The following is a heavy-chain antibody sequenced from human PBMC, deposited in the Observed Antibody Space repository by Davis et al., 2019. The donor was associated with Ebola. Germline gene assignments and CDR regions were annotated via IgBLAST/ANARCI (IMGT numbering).Heavy chain of an antibody. CDR1: SFSFRSYC. CDR2: IRSEATSQ. Sequence: SLTISCYSSSFSFRSYCMHWVRQAPGKGLEWVAFIRSEATSQDYGKSVQGRFFISRDDSKNTLYLQMNSLRVDDTAVYFCARDGPNYDVDYWGQGTLVTVSA. V-gene: IGHV3-33*08. CDR3: ARDGPNYDVDY. D-gene: IGHD3-22*01. J-gene: IGHJ4*02.